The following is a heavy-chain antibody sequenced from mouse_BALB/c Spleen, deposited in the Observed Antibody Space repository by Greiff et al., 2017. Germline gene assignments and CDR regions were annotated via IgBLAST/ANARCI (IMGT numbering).Heavy chain of an antibody. V-gene: IGHV1-87*01. Sequence: VKLQESGAELARPGASVKLSCKASGYTFTSYWMQWVKQRPGQGLEWIGAIYPGDGDTRYTQKFKGKATLTADKSSSTAYMQLSSLASEDSAVYYCAREVYYDYEGGAYWGQGTLVTVSA. CDR2: IYPGDGDT. CDR1: GYTFTSYW. CDR3: AREVYYDYEGGAY. D-gene: IGHD2-4*01. J-gene: IGHJ3*01.